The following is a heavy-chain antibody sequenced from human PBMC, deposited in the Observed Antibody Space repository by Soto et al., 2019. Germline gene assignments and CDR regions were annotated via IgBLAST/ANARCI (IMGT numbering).Heavy chain of an antibody. J-gene: IGHJ4*02. CDR1: DFDFSSYG. D-gene: IGHD3-10*01. CDR2: SSYDGRET. CDR3: ARDSGWPILNFDN. Sequence: QVQLVESGGGVVQPGRSLRLSGAASDFDFSSYGIHWVRQAPGKGLEWVAASSYDGRETFYADSATGRVTVSKERCKNTAFLPMNALRHDDTAVYFCARDSGWPILNFDNWGEGTPVTAS. V-gene: IGHV3-30*03.